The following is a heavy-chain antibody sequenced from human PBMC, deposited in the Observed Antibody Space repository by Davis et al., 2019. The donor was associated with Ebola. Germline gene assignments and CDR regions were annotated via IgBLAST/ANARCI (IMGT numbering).Heavy chain of an antibody. Sequence: ASVKVSCKASGYTFIDYNMHWVRQAPGQGLEWMGRIFSSGGGTQYAQKFQGRVAMTRDTSISTAYMELSSLRYDDTADYYCARGHNYAHEYWGQGTLVTVSS. D-gene: IGHD4-11*01. V-gene: IGHV1-2*06. CDR1: GYTFIDYN. J-gene: IGHJ4*02. CDR2: IFSSGGGT. CDR3: ARGHNYAHEY.